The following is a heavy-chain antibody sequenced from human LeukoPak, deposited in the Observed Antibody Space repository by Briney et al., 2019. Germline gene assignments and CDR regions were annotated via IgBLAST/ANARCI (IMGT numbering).Heavy chain of an antibody. CDR3: VTELGIGGFDI. J-gene: IGHJ3*02. D-gene: IGHD7-27*01. CDR2: ISTNGGST. CDR1: RLTFSLYS. V-gene: IGHV3-64D*06. Sequence: PGGSLRLSCSASRLTFSLYSMHWVRQAQGKGLEYVSGISTNGGSTYYADSVKGRFTISRDNSKNTLYLQMSTLRDEGTAVYYCVTELGIGGFDIWGQGTMVTVSS.